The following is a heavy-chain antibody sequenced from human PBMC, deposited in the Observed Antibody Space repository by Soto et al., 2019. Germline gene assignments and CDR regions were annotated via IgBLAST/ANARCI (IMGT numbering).Heavy chain of an antibody. V-gene: IGHV3-23*01. Sequence: PGGSLRLSCAASGFTFSSYAMSWVRQAPGKGLEWVSAISGSGGSTYYADSVKGRFTISRDNSKNTLYLQMNSLRAEDTAVYYCAKGGSGYAIIPHRWFDPWGQGTLVTVSS. CDR1: GFTFSSYA. CDR2: ISGSGGST. D-gene: IGHD5-12*01. J-gene: IGHJ5*02. CDR3: AKGGSGYAIIPHRWFDP.